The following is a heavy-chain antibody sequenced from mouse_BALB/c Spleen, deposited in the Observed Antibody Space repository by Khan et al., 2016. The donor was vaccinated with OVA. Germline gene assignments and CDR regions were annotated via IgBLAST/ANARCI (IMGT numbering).Heavy chain of an antibody. Sequence: QIQLVQSGPELKKPGETVKISCKASGYTFRNNGMNWVKQTPGKGLKWMGWINTYTGDPTYADDFKGRFAFSLETSADTAYLQINNLKNEDTATYFCARVGYNVTMDSWGQGTSVTVSS. J-gene: IGHJ4*01. V-gene: IGHV9-3-1*01. CDR2: INTYTGDP. CDR3: ARVGYNVTMDS. CDR1: GYTFRNNG. D-gene: IGHD2-14*01.